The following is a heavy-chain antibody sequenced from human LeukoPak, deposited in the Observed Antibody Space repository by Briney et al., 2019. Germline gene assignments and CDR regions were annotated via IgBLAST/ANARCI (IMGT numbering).Heavy chain of an antibody. Sequence: GGSLRLSCAASGFTFSSYSMNWVRQAPGKGLEWVSSISSSSYIYYADSVKGRFTISRDNAKNSLYLQMNSLRAEDTAVYYCAREKIQLWLYSDYWGQGTLVTVSS. CDR1: GFTFSSYS. CDR3: AREKIQLWLYSDY. D-gene: IGHD5-18*01. CDR2: ISSSSYI. J-gene: IGHJ4*02. V-gene: IGHV3-21*01.